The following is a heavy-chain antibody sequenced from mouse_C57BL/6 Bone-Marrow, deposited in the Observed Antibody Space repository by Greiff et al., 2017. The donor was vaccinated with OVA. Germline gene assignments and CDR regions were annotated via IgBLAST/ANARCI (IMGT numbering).Heavy chain of an antibody. Sequence: VKLMESGAELVKPGASVKISCKASGYAFSSYWMNWVKQRPGKGLEWIGQIYPGDGDTNYNGKFKGKATLTADKSSSTAYMQLSSLTSEDSAVYFCARGDDWAWFAYWGQGTLVTVSA. V-gene: IGHV1-80*01. CDR3: ARGDDWAWFAY. CDR1: GYAFSSYW. J-gene: IGHJ3*01. D-gene: IGHD2-4*01. CDR2: IYPGDGDT.